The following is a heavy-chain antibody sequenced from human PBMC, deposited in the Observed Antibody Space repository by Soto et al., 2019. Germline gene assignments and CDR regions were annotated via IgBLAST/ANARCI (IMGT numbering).Heavy chain of an antibody. D-gene: IGHD3-22*01. CDR1: GFTFSSYA. CDR2: ISGSGGST. CDR3: AKDQGNYYDSSGYYYLIPMTFDY. J-gene: IGHJ4*02. Sequence: GGSLRLSCAASGFTFSSYAMSWVRQAPGKGLEWVSAISGSGGSTYYADSVKGRFTISRDNSKNTLYLQMNSLRAEDTAVYYCAKDQGNYYDSSGYYYLIPMTFDYWGQGTLVTVSS. V-gene: IGHV3-23*01.